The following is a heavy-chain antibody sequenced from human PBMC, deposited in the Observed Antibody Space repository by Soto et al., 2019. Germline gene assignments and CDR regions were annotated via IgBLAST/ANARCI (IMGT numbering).Heavy chain of an antibody. CDR1: GFTFSSYA. D-gene: IGHD2-21*01. V-gene: IGHV3-23*01. CDR2: ISGSGGST. Sequence: GGSLRRSCAASGFTFSSYAMSGGRQAPGKGLEWVSAISGSGGSTYYADSVKGRFTISRDNSKNTLYLQMNSLRAEDTAVYYCAKGDTGVRPGTFDYWGQGTLVTVSS. J-gene: IGHJ4*02. CDR3: AKGDTGVRPGTFDY.